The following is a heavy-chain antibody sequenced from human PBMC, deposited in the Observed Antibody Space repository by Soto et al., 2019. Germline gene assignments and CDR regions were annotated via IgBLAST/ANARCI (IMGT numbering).Heavy chain of an antibody. Sequence: QVQLHQWGAGLLKPSETLSLTCAVYGGSFSNYYWSWIRQPPGKGLEWIGEIDHSGITNYNPSLKRRITISVDTSKNQISMNLSSVTAADKAVYYCGGNAVADWGQGTLVTVSS. CDR3: GGNAVAD. CDR2: IDHSGIT. J-gene: IGHJ4*02. V-gene: IGHV4-34*01. CDR1: GGSFSNYY. D-gene: IGHD6-13*01.